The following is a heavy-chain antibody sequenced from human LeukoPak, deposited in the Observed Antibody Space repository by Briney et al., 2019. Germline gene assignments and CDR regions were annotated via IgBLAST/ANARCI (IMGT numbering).Heavy chain of an antibody. Sequence: PSETLSLTCSVSGASISDHYWSWMRQPPGKAPEWIGYVSHSGSSSYSPSLKGRVSISVDTSMSQFSLKVLSMTAADTAVYYCTRHARNSWHSDHWGQGAVVTVSS. CDR3: TRHARNSWHSDH. CDR1: GASISDHY. CDR2: VSHSGSS. D-gene: IGHD6-13*01. V-gene: IGHV4-59*08. J-gene: IGHJ4*02.